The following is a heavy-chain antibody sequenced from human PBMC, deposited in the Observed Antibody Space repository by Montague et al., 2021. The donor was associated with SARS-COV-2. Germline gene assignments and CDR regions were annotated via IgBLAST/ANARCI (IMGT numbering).Heavy chain of an antibody. CDR3: VKDTYGSFDP. J-gene: IGHJ5*02. CDR2: ITPGGDIP. Sequence: SLRLSCAASGFSLSAYAMSWVRQAPGKGLKWVSAITPGGDIPYYADSVRGRFTISRDNARNTVYLQMDSLRVEDTAVYYCVKDTYGSFDPWGLGTLVTVSS. V-gene: IGHV3-23*01. CDR1: GFSLSAYA. D-gene: IGHD5-24*01.